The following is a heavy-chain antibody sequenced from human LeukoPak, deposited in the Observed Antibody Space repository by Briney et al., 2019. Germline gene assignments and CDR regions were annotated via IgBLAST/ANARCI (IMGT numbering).Heavy chain of an antibody. D-gene: IGHD3-10*01. V-gene: IGHV3-53*01. Sequence: PGGSLRLSCAASGFTVRSNYMSWVRQAPGKGLEWVSIIYGGGSVFYADSVKGRFTISRDNAKNSLYLQMNSLRAEDTAVYYCAKSLYGSGSYYNWFDPWGQGTLVIVSS. CDR3: AKSLYGSGSYYNWFDP. J-gene: IGHJ5*02. CDR1: GFTVRSNY. CDR2: IYGGGSV.